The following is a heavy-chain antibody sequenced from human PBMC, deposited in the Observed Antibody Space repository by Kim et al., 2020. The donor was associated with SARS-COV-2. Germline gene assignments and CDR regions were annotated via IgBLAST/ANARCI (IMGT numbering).Heavy chain of an antibody. CDR2: IYPGDSDT. J-gene: IGHJ4*02. CDR3: ARHGEYCSSTSCYTIDY. Sequence: GESLKISCKGSGYSFTSYWIGWVRQMPGKGLEWMGIIYPGDSDTRYSPSFQGQVTISADKSISTAYLQWSSLKASDTAMYYCARHGEYCSSTSCYTIDYWGQGTLVTVSS. V-gene: IGHV5-51*01. D-gene: IGHD2-2*02. CDR1: GYSFTSYW.